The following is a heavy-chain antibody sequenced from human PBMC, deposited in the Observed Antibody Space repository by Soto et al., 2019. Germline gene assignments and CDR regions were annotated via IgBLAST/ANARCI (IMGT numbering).Heavy chain of an antibody. CDR3: AGGYCSSTSCYPDY. D-gene: IGHD2-2*01. V-gene: IGHV1-69*01. CDR1: GGTFSSYA. CDR2: IIPIFGTA. J-gene: IGHJ4*02. Sequence: QVQLVQSGAEVKKPGSSVKVSCKASGGTFSSYAISWVRRALGQGLEWMGGIIPIFGTAYYAQKFQGRVTITADESTSTAYMELSSLRSEDTAVYYCAGGYCSSTSCYPDYWGQGTLVTVSS.